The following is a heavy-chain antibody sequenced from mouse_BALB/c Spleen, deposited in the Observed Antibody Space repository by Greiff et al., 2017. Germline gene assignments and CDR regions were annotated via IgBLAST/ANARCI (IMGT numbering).Heavy chain of an antibody. D-gene: IGHD2-4*01. Sequence: EVKVVESGGGLVKPGGSLKLSCAASGFTFSDYYMYWVRQTPEKRLEWVASISSGGSTYYPDSVKGRFTISRDNARNILYLQMSSLRSEDTAMYYCERGRDYDAWFAYWGQGTLVTVSA. CDR2: ISSGGST. V-gene: IGHV5-6-5*01. CDR1: GFTFSDYY. J-gene: IGHJ3*01. CDR3: ERGRDYDAWFAY.